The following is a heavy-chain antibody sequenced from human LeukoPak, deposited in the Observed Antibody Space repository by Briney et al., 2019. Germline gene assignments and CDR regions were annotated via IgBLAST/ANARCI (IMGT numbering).Heavy chain of an antibody. CDR2: ISGSGGST. CDR1: GFTFSSYA. J-gene: IGHJ6*03. CDR3: AKEGFYCSGGSCYSFYYYYMDV. Sequence: GGTLRLSCAASGFTFSSYAMSWVRQAPGKGLEWVSAISGSGGSTYYADSVKGRFTISRDNSKNTLYLQMNSLRAEDTAVYYCAKEGFYCSGGSCYSFYYYYMDVWGKGTTVTVSS. V-gene: IGHV3-23*01. D-gene: IGHD2-15*01.